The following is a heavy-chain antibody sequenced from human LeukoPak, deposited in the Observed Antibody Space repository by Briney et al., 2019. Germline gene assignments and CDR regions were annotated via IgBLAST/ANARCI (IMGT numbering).Heavy chain of an antibody. CDR3: AQEARIAVRDSYYYTMDV. Sequence: GGSLRLSCAASGFTFDDHAMHWVRQAPGKGLEWVSSISWNSGSIGYADSVKGRFTISRDNAKNSLYLQMNSLRPEDTALYFCAQEARIAVRDSYYYTMDVWGQGTTVTVSS. V-gene: IGHV3-9*01. J-gene: IGHJ6*02. D-gene: IGHD6-19*01. CDR2: ISWNSGSI. CDR1: GFTFDDHA.